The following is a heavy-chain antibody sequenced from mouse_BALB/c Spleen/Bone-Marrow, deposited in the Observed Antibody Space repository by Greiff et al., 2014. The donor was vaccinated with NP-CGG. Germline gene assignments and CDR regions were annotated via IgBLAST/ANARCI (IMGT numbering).Heavy chain of an antibody. J-gene: IGHJ2*01. CDR1: GYTFTDTW. CDR2: INPSTGYA. CDR3: ARDY. Sequence: VQLQQSGPELAKPGASVKMSCKASGYTFTDTWIHWIKQRPGQGLEWIGYINPSTGYAEYNQNFKDKATLTVDKSSSTAYMQLSNLTSEDSAVYYCARDYWGQGTTLTVSS. V-gene: IGHV1-7*01.